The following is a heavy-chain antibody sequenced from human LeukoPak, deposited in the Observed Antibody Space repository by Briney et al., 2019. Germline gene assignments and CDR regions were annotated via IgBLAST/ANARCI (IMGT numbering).Heavy chain of an antibody. CDR3: ARDLVAARPGWFDP. Sequence: ASMKVSCKASGYTFTTYGISWMRQAPGQGLEWMGWISAYNGETKYAQKLQGRVTMTTETPTSTAYMELRSLRYDDTAVYYCARDLVAARPGWFDPWGQGTLVTVSS. CDR2: ISAYNGET. CDR1: GYTFTTYG. J-gene: IGHJ5*02. D-gene: IGHD6-6*01. V-gene: IGHV1-18*01.